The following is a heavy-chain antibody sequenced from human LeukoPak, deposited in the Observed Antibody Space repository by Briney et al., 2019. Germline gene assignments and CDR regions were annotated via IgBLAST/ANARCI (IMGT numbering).Heavy chain of an antibody. CDR1: GYTFTSYG. D-gene: IGHD4-23*01. CDR3: ARGRRVTPANWFDP. CDR2: ISAYNGNT. V-gene: IGHV1-18*01. Sequence: VASVKVSCKASGYTFTSYGISWVRQAPGQGLEWMGWISAYNGNTNYAQKLQGRVTMTTDTSTSTAYMELRSLRPDDTAVYYCARGRRVTPANWFDPWGQGTLVTVSS. J-gene: IGHJ5*02.